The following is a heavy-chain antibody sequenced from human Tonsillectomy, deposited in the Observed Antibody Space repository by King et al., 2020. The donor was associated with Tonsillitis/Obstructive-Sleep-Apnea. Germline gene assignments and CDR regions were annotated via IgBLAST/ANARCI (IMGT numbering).Heavy chain of an antibody. CDR1: GFTFSSYW. Sequence: VQLVESGGGLVQPGGYLRLSCAASGFTFSSYWMHWVRQAPGKGLVWVSHINSDGSSTTYADSVKGRFTISRDNAKNTLYLQMNSLRGEDTAVYYCTRDLDYESSGYYDYWGQGTLVTVSS. V-gene: IGHV3-74*01. D-gene: IGHD3-22*01. J-gene: IGHJ4*02. CDR3: TRDLDYESSGYYDY. CDR2: INSDGSST.